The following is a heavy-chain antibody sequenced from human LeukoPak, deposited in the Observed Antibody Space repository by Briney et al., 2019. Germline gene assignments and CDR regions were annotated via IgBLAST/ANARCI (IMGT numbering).Heavy chain of an antibody. CDR2: INHSGST. V-gene: IGHV4-34*01. CDR1: GGSFSGYY. Sequence: SETLSLTCAVYGGSFSGYYWSWIRQPPGKGLEWIGEINHSGSTDYNPSLKSRVTISVDTSKNQFSLKLSSVTAADTAVYYCARGHIVVVTAKNWFDPWGQGTLVTVSS. CDR3: ARGHIVVVTAKNWFDP. D-gene: IGHD2-21*02. J-gene: IGHJ5*02.